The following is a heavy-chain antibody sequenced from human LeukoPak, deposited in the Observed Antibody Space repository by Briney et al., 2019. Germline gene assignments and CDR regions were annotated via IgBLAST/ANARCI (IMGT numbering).Heavy chain of an antibody. Sequence: PSETLSLTCTVSGGSISSYYWSWIRQPAGKGLEWIGRIYTSGSTNYNPSLKSRVTISVDTSKNQLSLNLRYVTAADTALYYCARAGQWLLGLDYWGQGTPVTVSS. D-gene: IGHD5-24*01. CDR2: IYTSGST. V-gene: IGHV4-4*07. CDR3: ARAGQWLLGLDY. J-gene: IGHJ4*02. CDR1: GGSISSYY.